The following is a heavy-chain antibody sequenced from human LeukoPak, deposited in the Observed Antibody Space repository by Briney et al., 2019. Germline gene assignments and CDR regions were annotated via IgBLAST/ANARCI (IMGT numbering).Heavy chain of an antibody. CDR1: GGTFSSYA. V-gene: IGHV1-69*13. CDR2: IIPIFGTA. D-gene: IGHD5-24*01. CDR3: ARWGGRDGYKREATYYD. J-gene: IGHJ4*02. Sequence: SVKVSCKASGGTFSSYAISWVRQAPGQGLEWMGGIIPIFGTANYAQKFQGRVTITADESTSTAYMELSSLRSEDTAVYYCARWGGRDGYKREATYYDWGQGTLVTVSS.